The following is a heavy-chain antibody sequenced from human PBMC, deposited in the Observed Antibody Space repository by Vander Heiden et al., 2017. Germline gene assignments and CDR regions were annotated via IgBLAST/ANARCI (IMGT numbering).Heavy chain of an antibody. V-gene: IGHV3-15*01. D-gene: IGHD3-3*01. CDR3: TTVGSYYDFWSGYQLDY. CDR1: GFTFSNAW. Sequence: EVQLVESGGGLVKPGGSLRLSCAASGFTFSNAWMSWVRQAPGKGLEWVGRIKSKTDGGTTDYAAPVKGRFTISRDDSKNTLYLQMNSQKTEDTAVYYCTTVGSYYDFWSGYQLDYWGQGTLVTVSS. CDR2: IKSKTDGGTT. J-gene: IGHJ4*02.